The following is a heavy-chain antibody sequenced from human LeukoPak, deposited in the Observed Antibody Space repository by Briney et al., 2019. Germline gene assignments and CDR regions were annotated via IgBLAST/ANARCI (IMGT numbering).Heavy chain of an antibody. CDR3: ARALSYYYYGMDV. CDR1: GGSISSGGYY. V-gene: IGHV4-31*01. D-gene: IGHD2/OR15-2a*01. CDR2: IYYSGCT. Sequence: SETLSLTCTVSGGSISSGGYYWRWIRQHLGRGLGWIGYIYYSGCTYYNPSLKSLVTISVDTSKNQFSLKLSSVTAADTAVYYCARALSYYYYGMDVWGQGTTVTVSS. J-gene: IGHJ6*02.